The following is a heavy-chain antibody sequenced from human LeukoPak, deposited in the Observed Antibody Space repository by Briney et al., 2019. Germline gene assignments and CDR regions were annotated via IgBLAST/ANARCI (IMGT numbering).Heavy chain of an antibody. Sequence: HAGGSLRLSCAASGFTFSGSAIHWVRQAPPKGLEWVAVISRDGSGTYYADSVKGRFTISRDNSKNTLYLQMNSLDPDDTAVYYCARDAFYSSGTYFDYWGQGTLVTVSS. CDR1: GFTFSGSA. CDR3: ARDAFYSSGTYFDY. CDR2: ISRDGSGT. J-gene: IGHJ4*02. D-gene: IGHD3-10*01. V-gene: IGHV3-30*04.